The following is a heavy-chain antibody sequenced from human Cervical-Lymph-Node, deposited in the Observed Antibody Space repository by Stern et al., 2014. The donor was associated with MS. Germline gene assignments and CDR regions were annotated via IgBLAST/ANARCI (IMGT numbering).Heavy chain of an antibody. Sequence: VQLVESGAEVKKPGSSVKVSCKVSGGTFSSYTLNWVRQAPGQGLEWMGGIIPIFATTNYPQKVQGKVTITADGSTSTTYLEVSSLTSEDTAVYYCAREGIPGAGGTFDNWGQGTLVIVSS. CDR2: IIPIFATT. D-gene: IGHD1-26*01. J-gene: IGHJ4*02. CDR3: AREGIPGAGGTFDN. CDR1: GGTFSSYT. V-gene: IGHV1-69*01.